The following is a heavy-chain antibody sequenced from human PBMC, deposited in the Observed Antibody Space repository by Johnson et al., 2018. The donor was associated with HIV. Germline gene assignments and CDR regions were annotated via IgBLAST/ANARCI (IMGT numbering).Heavy chain of an antibody. CDR2: IHSDGSST. J-gene: IGHJ3*02. CDR3: AKGMDSSSWYAFDI. CDR1: GFTFDEYG. V-gene: IGHV3-20*04. D-gene: IGHD6-13*01. Sequence: VQLVESGGGVVQPGKSLRLSCAASGFTFDEYGMSWVRQAPGKGLEWVSRIHSDGSSTSYADSVKGRFTISRDNAKNSLYLQMNSLRAEDTALYYCAKGMDSSSWYAFDIWGQGTMVTVSS.